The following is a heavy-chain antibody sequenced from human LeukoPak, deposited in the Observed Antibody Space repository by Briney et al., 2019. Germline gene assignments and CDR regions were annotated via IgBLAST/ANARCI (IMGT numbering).Heavy chain of an antibody. Sequence: ASVKVSCKASGYTFTGYYMHWVRQAPGQGLEWMGWINPNSGGTNYAQKFQGRVTMTRDTSISTAYMELSRLRSDDTAVYYCARPLPSSHGAFDIWGQGTMVTVSS. CDR3: ARPLPSSHGAFDI. J-gene: IGHJ3*02. CDR2: INPNSGGT. D-gene: IGHD6-13*01. V-gene: IGHV1-2*02. CDR1: GYTFTGYY.